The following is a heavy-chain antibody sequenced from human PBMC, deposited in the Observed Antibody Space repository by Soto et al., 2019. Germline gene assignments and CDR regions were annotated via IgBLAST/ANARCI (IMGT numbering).Heavy chain of an antibody. CDR3: ARDRVLIAARDAFDI. Sequence: GGSLRLSCAASGFTFSSYSMNWVRQAPGKGLEWVSSISSSSSYIYYADSVKGRFTISRDNAKNSLYLQMNSLRAEDTAVYYCARDRVLIAARDAFDIWGQGTMVTVSS. CDR1: GFTFSSYS. CDR2: ISSSSSYI. J-gene: IGHJ3*02. D-gene: IGHD6-6*01. V-gene: IGHV3-21*01.